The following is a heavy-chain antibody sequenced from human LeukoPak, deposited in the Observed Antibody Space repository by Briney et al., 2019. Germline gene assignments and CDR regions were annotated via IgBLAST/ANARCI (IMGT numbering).Heavy chain of an antibody. Sequence: PSQTLSLTCTVSGGSISSGSYYWSWIRQPAGKGLEWIGRIYTSGSTNYNPSLKSRVTISVDTSKNQFSLKLSSVTAADTAVYYCARDANSRIQEYCGGDCYSWWFDPWGQGTLVTVSS. CDR2: IYTSGST. V-gene: IGHV4-61*02. J-gene: IGHJ5*02. CDR1: GGSISSGSYY. D-gene: IGHD2-21*02. CDR3: ARDANSRIQEYCGGDCYSWWFDP.